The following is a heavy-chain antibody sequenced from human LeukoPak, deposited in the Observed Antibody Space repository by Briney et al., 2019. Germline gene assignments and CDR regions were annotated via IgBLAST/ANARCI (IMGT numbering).Heavy chain of an antibody. CDR1: GFTFSNNA. CDR2: IRYDGRNK. CDR3: AELGITMIGGV. V-gene: IGHV3-30*02. D-gene: IGHD3-10*02. Sequence: GGSLRLSCGVSGFTFSNNAMHWVRQAPGKGLEWVGFIRYDGRNKYYADSVKGRFTISRDNSKNTLYLQVNSLRAEDTAVYYCAELGITMIGGVWGKGTTVTISS. J-gene: IGHJ6*04.